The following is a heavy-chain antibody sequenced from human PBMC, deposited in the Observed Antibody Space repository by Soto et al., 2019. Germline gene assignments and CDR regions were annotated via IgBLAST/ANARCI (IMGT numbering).Heavy chain of an antibody. D-gene: IGHD1-26*01. CDR3: AKGGRSYSFWGAH. J-gene: IGHJ4*02. V-gene: IGHV3-30*18. CDR2: ISYDGSNK. CDR1: GFTFSSYG. Sequence: QVQLVESGGGVVQPGRSLRLSCAASGFTFSSYGMHWVRQATGKGLEWVAVISYDGSNKYYADSVNGRFTISRDNSENTLYLQMNSLSAEDTAVYYCAKGGRSYSFWGAHWGQGTLVTVSS.